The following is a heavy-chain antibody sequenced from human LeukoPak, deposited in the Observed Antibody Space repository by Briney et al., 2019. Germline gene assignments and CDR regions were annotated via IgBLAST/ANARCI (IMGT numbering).Heavy chain of an antibody. V-gene: IGHV3-23*01. CDR2: ISGIGGTT. J-gene: IGHJ4*02. CDR1: GFTFSSYA. CDR3: ANPPGIAARAPSHDY. D-gene: IGHD6-6*01. Sequence: TGGSLRLTCAASGFTFSSYAMGWVRQAPGKGLEWVSAISGIGGTTRYADSVKGRFTISRDNSKNTLFLQMDSLRGEDTAVYYCANPPGIAARAPSHDYWGQGTLVTVSS.